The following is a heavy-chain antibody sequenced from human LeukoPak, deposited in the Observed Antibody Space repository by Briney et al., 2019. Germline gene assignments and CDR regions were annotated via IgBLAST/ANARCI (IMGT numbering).Heavy chain of an antibody. CDR1: GYSFTSYW. CDR3: ARGYYDTLTGYYIPGDY. Sequence: GESLKISCKGSGYSFTSYWIGWVRQMPGKGLEWMGIIYPGDSDTRYSPSFQGQVTISADKSISTAYLQWSSLKASDTAMYYCARGYYDTLTGYYIPGDYWGQGTLVTVSS. D-gene: IGHD3-9*01. J-gene: IGHJ4*02. CDR2: IYPGDSDT. V-gene: IGHV5-51*01.